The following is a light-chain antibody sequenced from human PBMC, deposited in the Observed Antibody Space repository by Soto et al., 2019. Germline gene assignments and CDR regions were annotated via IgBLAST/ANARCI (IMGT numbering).Light chain of an antibody. V-gene: IGKV2-40*01. Sequence: EIVLTQTPLSLTVTPGEPASISCRSSQSLLDSDDGNTYLDWYLQKPGQSPQLLIYTVSYRASGVPDRFSGSVSGTDFTLKISRVEAEAVGVYYGMQRIEFPLTLGRGTKVEIK. CDR1: QSLLDSDDGNTY. CDR2: TVS. J-gene: IGKJ4*01. CDR3: MQRIEFPLT.